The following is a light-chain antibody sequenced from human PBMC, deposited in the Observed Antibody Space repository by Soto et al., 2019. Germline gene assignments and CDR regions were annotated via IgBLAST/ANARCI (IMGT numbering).Light chain of an antibody. Sequence: DIQMTQSPSTLSASVGDRVAIACRASQSISSWLAWYQQKPGKAPKVLIYDASSLDSGVPSRFSGSGFGTEFTLSISSLQPDDFATYYCQQYNSYLWTFGQGTKLEIK. CDR1: QSISSW. CDR2: DAS. J-gene: IGKJ1*01. CDR3: QQYNSYLWT. V-gene: IGKV1-5*01.